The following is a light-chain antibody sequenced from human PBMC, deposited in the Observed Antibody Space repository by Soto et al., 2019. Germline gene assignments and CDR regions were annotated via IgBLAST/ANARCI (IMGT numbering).Light chain of an antibody. CDR3: LQHHSYPWT. CDR1: QGISND. V-gene: IGKV1-17*01. CDR2: AAS. Sequence: DIRMTQSPSSLSASIGDRVTITCRASQGISNDLGWYQQKPGLAPKRLISAASTLQSGVPSRFRGSGSGTEFSLTISGLQTEDIATYYCLQHHSYPWTFGQGTKADIK. J-gene: IGKJ1*01.